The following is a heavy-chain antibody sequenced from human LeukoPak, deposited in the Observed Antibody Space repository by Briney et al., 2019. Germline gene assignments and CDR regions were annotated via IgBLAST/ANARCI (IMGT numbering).Heavy chain of an antibody. J-gene: IGHJ4*02. CDR2: TYYRSKWFY. V-gene: IGHV6-1*01. D-gene: IGHD3-16*01. Sequence: SQTLSLTCAISGDSVPSNSAAWNWITQSPSRALEWLGRTYYRSKWFYDYAFSVKSRITINPDTSKNQFSLHLNSVTPEDTAVYYCVRDGEGGLDYFDYWGRGTLVTVSS. CDR1: GDSVPSNSAA. CDR3: VRDGEGGLDYFDY.